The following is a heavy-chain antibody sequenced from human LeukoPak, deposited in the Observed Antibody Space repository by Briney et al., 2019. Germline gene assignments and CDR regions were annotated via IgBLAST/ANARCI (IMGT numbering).Heavy chain of an antibody. CDR1: GFTFSNYA. D-gene: IGHD3-3*01. Sequence: GGSLRLSCAASGFTFSNYALNWVRQAPGKGLEWVSSISSSSSYIYYADSVKGRFTISRDNAKNSLYLQMNSLRAEDTAVYYCGISRWSGYCGGWGQGTLVTVSS. CDR2: ISSSSSYI. CDR3: GISRWSGYCGG. V-gene: IGHV3-21*01. J-gene: IGHJ4*02.